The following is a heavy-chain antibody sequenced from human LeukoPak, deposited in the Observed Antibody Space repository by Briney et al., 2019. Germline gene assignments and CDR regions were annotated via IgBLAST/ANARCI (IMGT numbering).Heavy chain of an antibody. Sequence: PSETLSLTCTVSGGSISSYYWSWIRQPPGKGLEWIGYIYYSGSTNYNPSLKSRVTMSVDTSKNQFSLKLSSVTAADTAVYYCARDRYYYYGSGSYYLFDYWGQGTLVTVSS. CDR3: ARDRYYYYGSGSYYLFDY. CDR1: GGSISSYY. J-gene: IGHJ4*02. V-gene: IGHV4-59*12. D-gene: IGHD3-10*01. CDR2: IYYSGST.